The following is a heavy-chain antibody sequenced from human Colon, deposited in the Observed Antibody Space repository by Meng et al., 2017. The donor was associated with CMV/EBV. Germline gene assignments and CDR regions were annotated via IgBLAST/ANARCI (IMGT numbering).Heavy chain of an antibody. V-gene: IGHV3-73*01. CDR2: IRSKANSYAT. CDR3: TRDVNWEFFDY. J-gene: IGHJ4*02. Sequence: GESLKISCAASGFTFSGSAMHWVRQASGKGLEWVGRIRSKANSYATAYAASVKGRFTISRDDSKNTAYLQMNSLRAEDTAVYYCTRDVNWEFFDYWGQGTLVTVSS. CDR1: GFTFSGSA. D-gene: IGHD7-27*01.